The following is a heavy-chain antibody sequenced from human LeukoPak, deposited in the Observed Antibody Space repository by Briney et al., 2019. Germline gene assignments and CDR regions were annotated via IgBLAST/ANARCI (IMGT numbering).Heavy chain of an antibody. CDR2: INPTSGRT. CDR1: GYTFTDYY. V-gene: IGHV1-2*02. Sequence: ASVKVSCKASGYTFTDYYLHWVRQAPGQGLECVGWINPTSGRTNHAQKFHDRVTLARDTSNNTSYMELTRLTSDDTAVYFCAREFRTTTWSYDAFDLWGQGTTVTVSS. J-gene: IGHJ3*01. D-gene: IGHD1/OR15-1a*01. CDR3: AREFRTTTWSYDAFDL.